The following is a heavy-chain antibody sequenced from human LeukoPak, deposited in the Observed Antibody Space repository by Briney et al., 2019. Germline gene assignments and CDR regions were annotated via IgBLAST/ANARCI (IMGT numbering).Heavy chain of an antibody. CDR2: IGGSGGFIT. CDR1: GFTFSSHG. Sequence: AGGSLRLSCAASGFTFSSHGMNWVRQAPGKGLEWVSGIGGSGGFITYYADSVRGRFTISRDNAKNSLYLQMNSLRAEDTAVYYCAGARFGEFYYFDYWGQGTLVTVSS. V-gene: IGHV3-21*01. J-gene: IGHJ4*02. D-gene: IGHD3-10*02. CDR3: AGARFGEFYYFDY.